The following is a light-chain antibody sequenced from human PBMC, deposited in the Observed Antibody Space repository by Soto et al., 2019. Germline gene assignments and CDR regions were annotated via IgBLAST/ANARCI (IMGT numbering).Light chain of an antibody. J-gene: IGLJ2*01. CDR3: SSYISTNTI. Sequence: QSALTQPASVSGSPGQSITLSCTGTSSDVGGSKYVSWYQQHPGKAPKLIIYEVINRPPGVTNRFSGSKSGNTASLSISGLQAEDEADYYCSSYISTNTIFGGGTKLTVL. V-gene: IGLV2-14*01. CDR2: EVI. CDR1: SSDVGGSKY.